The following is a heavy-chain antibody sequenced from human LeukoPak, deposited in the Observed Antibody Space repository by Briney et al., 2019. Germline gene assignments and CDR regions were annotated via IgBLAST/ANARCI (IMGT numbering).Heavy chain of an antibody. J-gene: IGHJ3*02. CDR3: ARDGYNGVAFDI. CDR1: GFTFDDYG. D-gene: IGHD5-24*01. V-gene: IGHV3-20*04. CDR2: INWNGGST. Sequence: GGSLRLSCAASGFTFDDYGMSWVRHAPGKGLEWGSGINWNGGSTDYADSVKGRFTISRDKAKNSLYLQMNSLRAEDTALYYCARDGYNGVAFDIGGQGTMVTVSA.